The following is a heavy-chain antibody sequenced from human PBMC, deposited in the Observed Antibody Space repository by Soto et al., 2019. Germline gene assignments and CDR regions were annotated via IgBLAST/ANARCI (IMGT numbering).Heavy chain of an antibody. CDR1: RFTFSTYE. CDR3: VRYCSSTLCNGVATRTFDY. D-gene: IGHD2-2*01. V-gene: IGHV3-48*03. CDR2: ISSGGDTV. Sequence: GGSLRLSCAASRFTFSTYEMHWLRQAPGKGLEWVSYISSGGDTVHYADSVKGRFTISSDNTRNSLYLQMNSLRDEDTALYYCVRYCSSTLCNGVATRTFDYWGQGTLVTVSS. J-gene: IGHJ4*02.